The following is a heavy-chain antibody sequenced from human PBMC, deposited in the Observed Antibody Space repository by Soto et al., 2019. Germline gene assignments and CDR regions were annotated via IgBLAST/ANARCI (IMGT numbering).Heavy chain of an antibody. CDR3: ARLGPIAAAGTDY. Sequence: EVQLVESGGGLVQPGGSLRLSCAASEFTVSSHYMSWVRQAPGKGLEWVSVIYSGGSTYYADSVKGRFTISSDNAKHTLYLQMNILRADDTAVYYCARLGPIAAAGTDYWGQGTLVTVSS. CDR2: IYSGGST. D-gene: IGHD6-13*01. J-gene: IGHJ4*02. V-gene: IGHV3-66*01. CDR1: EFTVSSHY.